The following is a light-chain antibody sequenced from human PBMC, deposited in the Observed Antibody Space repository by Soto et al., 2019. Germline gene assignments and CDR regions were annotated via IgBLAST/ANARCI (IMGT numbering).Light chain of an antibody. V-gene: IGKV1-6*01. CDR1: QSISRY. CDR2: AAS. J-gene: IGKJ1*01. Sequence: IQMNQSPSSVSASVGHRVTITCRASQSISRYLNWYKQKPGKAPKLLIYAASSLQGGVPSRFSGSGSGTDFTLTISSLQPEDFATYYCLQDYNYPRTFGQGTKVDI. CDR3: LQDYNYPRT.